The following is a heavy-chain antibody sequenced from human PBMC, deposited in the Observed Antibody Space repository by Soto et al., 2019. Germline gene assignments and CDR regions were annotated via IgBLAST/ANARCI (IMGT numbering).Heavy chain of an antibody. CDR2: IYPGDSDT. V-gene: IGHV5-51*01. Sequence: GESLKISCKGSGYSFTSYWIGWVRQMPGKGLEWMGIIYPGDSDTRYSPSFQGQVTISADKSISTAYLQWSSLKASDTAMYYCARGRGYCTNCVCKNYYGMDVWGQGTTVTVSS. CDR3: ARGRGYCTNCVCKNYYGMDV. D-gene: IGHD2-8*01. CDR1: GYSFTSYW. J-gene: IGHJ6*02.